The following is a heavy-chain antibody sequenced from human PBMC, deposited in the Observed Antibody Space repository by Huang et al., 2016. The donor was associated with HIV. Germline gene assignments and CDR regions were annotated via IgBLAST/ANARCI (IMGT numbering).Heavy chain of an antibody. J-gene: IGHJ5*02. CDR2: TSGRCGKT. CDR3: AKVVSGYDFSARGSDWFDP. Sequence: EMLLLESGGGLVQPGGSLRLACAASAFTFRSYPMTWVRQAPGNGLEWVSATSGRCGKTYSADSVKGRFTISRDNSKNTLYLQRNSLRAEDTAVYYCAKVVSGYDFSARGSDWFDPWGQGTLVSVSS. CDR1: AFTFRSYP. D-gene: IGHD5-12*01. V-gene: IGHV3-23*01.